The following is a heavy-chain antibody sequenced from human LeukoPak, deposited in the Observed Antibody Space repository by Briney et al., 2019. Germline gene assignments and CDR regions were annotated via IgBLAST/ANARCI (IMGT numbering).Heavy chain of an antibody. CDR1: GGSISSGGYS. CDR3: ARAKYYYGSGSPHFDY. Sequence: SQTLSLTCAVSGGSISSGGYSWSWIRQPPGKGLEWIGYIYHSGSTYYNPSLKSRVTISVDRSKNQFSLKPSSVTAADTAVYYCARAKYYYGSGSPHFDYWGQGTLVTVSS. V-gene: IGHV4-30-2*01. D-gene: IGHD3-10*01. J-gene: IGHJ4*02. CDR2: IYHSGST.